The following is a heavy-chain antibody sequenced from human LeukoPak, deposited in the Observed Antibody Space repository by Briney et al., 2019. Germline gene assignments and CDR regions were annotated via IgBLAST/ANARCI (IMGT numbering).Heavy chain of an antibody. D-gene: IGHD6-13*01. V-gene: IGHV4-59*01. CDR2: IYYSGST. Sequence: SETLSLTCTVSGGSISSYYWSWIRQPPGKGLEWIGYIYYSGSTNYNPSLKSRVTISVDTSKNQFSLKLGSVTAADTAVYYCAGYSSSWEGYYFDYWGQGTLVTVSS. CDR1: GGSISSYY. CDR3: AGYSSSWEGYYFDY. J-gene: IGHJ4*02.